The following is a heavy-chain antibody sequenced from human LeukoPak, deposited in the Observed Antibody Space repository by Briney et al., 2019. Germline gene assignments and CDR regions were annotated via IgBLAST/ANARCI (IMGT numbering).Heavy chain of an antibody. CDR2: ISSVGTYI. Sequence: GGSLRLSCAASGFSFNTYTMNWVRQAPGKGLEWVSSISSVGTYIYYGDSMRGRFTISRDNAKDSLYLQMDSLRAEDTALYYCARGSTGNYDYWGQGTMVTVSS. V-gene: IGHV3-21*01. D-gene: IGHD2-8*02. CDR1: GFSFNTYT. CDR3: ARGSTGNYDY. J-gene: IGHJ4*02.